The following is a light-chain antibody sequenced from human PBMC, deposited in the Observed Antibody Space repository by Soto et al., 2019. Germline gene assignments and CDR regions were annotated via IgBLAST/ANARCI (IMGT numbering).Light chain of an antibody. J-gene: IGKJ2*01. CDR2: DAS. Sequence: EIVLTQSPGTLSLSPGERATLSFGASQSVSSSYLAWYQQKPGRAPRLLISDASTRATGIPARFSGSGSGTEFTLTISSLQSEDFALYYCHQYNSWPPGTFGQGTKVDIK. CDR1: QSVSSSY. V-gene: IGKV3-15*01. CDR3: HQYNSWPPGT.